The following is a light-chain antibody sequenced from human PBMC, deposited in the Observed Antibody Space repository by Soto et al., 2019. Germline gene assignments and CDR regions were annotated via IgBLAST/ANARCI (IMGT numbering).Light chain of an antibody. V-gene: IGLV1-44*01. CDR3: AAWDDSLNGYV. Sequence: QSVLTQPPSASGTPGQRVTISCSGSTSNIGRSTVSWYQQFPGAAPKLLIYSNTQRPLGVPVRFSGSKSDTSASLAISGLQSEDEADYYCAAWDDSLNGYVFGTGTKLTVL. CDR2: SNT. J-gene: IGLJ1*01. CDR1: TSNIGRST.